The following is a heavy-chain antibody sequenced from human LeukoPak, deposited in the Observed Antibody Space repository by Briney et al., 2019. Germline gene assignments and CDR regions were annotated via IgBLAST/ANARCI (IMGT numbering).Heavy chain of an antibody. J-gene: IGHJ4*02. CDR2: ISGSAHKI. CDR1: GITFSNYA. D-gene: IGHD5-18*01. Sequence: GGSLRLSCVASGITFSNYAVSWVRQAPEKGLDWVSVISGSAHKIRYADSVKGRFTVSRDNSENIVYLQMNNLRAEDTAVYYCAGRVTGYSSGYVYWGQGTLVTVSS. V-gene: IGHV3-23*01. CDR3: AGRVTGYSSGYVY.